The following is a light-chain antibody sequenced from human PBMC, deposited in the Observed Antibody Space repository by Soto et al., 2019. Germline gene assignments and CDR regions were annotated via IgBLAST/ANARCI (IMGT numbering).Light chain of an antibody. V-gene: IGKV3-20*01. CDR1: QSVSRSF. Sequence: EVVLSQSPGTLSLSPGDRATLSCRASQSVSRSFLAWYQQKPGQAPRLLIYGASSRATGIADRFSGSGSGTDFTLTISRLEPEDFAVYFCQQYGSSPSTFGQGT. J-gene: IGKJ1*01. CDR3: QQYGSSPST. CDR2: GAS.